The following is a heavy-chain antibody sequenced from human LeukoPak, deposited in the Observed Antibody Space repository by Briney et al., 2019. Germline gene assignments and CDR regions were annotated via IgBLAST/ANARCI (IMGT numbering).Heavy chain of an antibody. CDR3: VRDRGSYRPIDY. CDR2: ISYTGTYI. J-gene: IGHJ4*02. Sequence: GGSLRLSCAASGFTFSSYAMSWVRQAPGKGLEWVSSISYTGTYIYYADSVKGRFTISRDNAQNSLYLQMNSLRVEDTAVYYCVRDRGSYRPIDYWGQGTLVTVSS. CDR1: GFTFSSYA. D-gene: IGHD1-26*01. V-gene: IGHV3-21*04.